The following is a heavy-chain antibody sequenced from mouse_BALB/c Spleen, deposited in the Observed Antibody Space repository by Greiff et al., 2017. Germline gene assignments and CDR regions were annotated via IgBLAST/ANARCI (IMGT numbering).Heavy chain of an antibody. D-gene: IGHD2-1*01. CDR1: GFTFSDYY. CDR2: ISDGGSYT. V-gene: IGHV5-4*02. J-gene: IGHJ2*01. CDR3: ARGAPIYYGNYLDY. Sequence: EVMLVESGGGLVKPGGSLKLSCAASGFTFSDYYMYWVRQTPEKRLEWVATISDGGSYTYYPDSVKGRFTISRDNAKNNLYLQMSSLKSEDTAMYYCARGAPIYYGNYLDYWGQGTTLTVSS.